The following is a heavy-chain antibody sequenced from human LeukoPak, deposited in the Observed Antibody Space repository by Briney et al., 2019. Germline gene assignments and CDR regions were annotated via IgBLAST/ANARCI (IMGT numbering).Heavy chain of an antibody. J-gene: IGHJ4*02. CDR3: AAVCRNSGY. CDR1: GFTSTSSA. Sequence: ASVKVSCKASGFTSTSSAMQWVRQARGQRLEWIGWIVVGSGNTNYAQKFQERVTITRDMSTSTAYMELSSLRSEDTAVCYCAAVCRNSGYWGQGTLVTVSS. V-gene: IGHV1-58*02. D-gene: IGHD6-19*01. CDR2: IVVGSGNT.